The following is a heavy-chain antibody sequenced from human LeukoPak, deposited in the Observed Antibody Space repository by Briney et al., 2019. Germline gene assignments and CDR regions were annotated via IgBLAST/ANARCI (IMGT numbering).Heavy chain of an antibody. CDR2: IIPIFGTA. V-gene: IGHV1-69*13. Sequence: ASVKASCKASGGTFSSYAISWVRQAPGQGLEWMGGIIPIFGTANYAQKFQGRVTITADESTSTAYMELSSLRSEDTAVYYCARGTMITFGGVIVSWTLDYYYGMDVWGQGTTVTVSS. CDR1: GGTFSSYA. D-gene: IGHD3-16*02. CDR3: ARGTMITFGGVIVSWTLDYYYGMDV. J-gene: IGHJ6*02.